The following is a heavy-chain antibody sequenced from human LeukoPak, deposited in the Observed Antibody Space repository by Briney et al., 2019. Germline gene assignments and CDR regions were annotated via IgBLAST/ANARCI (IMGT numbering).Heavy chain of an antibody. Sequence: GGSLRLSCAASGFTFSSYWMSWVRQAPGKGLEWVANLRQDGSEKYYVDSVKGRFTISRDNAKDSLYLQMNSLRAEDTAVYYCARGDIVTTSNIDYWGQGTLVTVSS. J-gene: IGHJ4*02. V-gene: IGHV3-7*04. CDR2: LRQDGSEK. CDR1: GFTFSSYW. D-gene: IGHD5-12*01. CDR3: ARGDIVTTSNIDY.